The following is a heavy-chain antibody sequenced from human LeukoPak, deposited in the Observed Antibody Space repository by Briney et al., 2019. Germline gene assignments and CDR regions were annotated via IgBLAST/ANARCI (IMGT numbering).Heavy chain of an antibody. D-gene: IGHD3-22*01. CDR3: ASSMISSVYYYYTDV. J-gene: IGHJ6*03. Sequence: SETLSLTCTVSGGSISSYYWSWIRQPAGKGLEWIGRIYTSGSTNYNPSLKSRVTMSVDTSKNQFSLKLSSVTAADTAVYYCASSMISSVYYYYTDVWGKGTTVTVSS. CDR1: GGSISSYY. CDR2: IYTSGST. V-gene: IGHV4-4*07.